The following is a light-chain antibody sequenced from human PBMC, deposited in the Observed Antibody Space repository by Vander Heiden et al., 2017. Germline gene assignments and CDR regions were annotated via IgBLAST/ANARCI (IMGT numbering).Light chain of an antibody. V-gene: IGLV2-23*02. CDR2: EVS. Sequence: QSALTQPASASGSPRQSITISCTGTSSDVGSYNLVSWYQQHPGKAPKLMIYEVSKRPSGVSNRFSGSKSGNTASLTISGLQAEDEADYYCCSYAGSSAWVFGGGTKLTVL. J-gene: IGLJ3*02. CDR1: SSDVGSYNL. CDR3: CSYAGSSAWV.